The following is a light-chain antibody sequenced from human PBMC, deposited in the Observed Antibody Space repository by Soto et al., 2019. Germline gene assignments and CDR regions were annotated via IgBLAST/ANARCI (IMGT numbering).Light chain of an antibody. CDR3: SSFVGGNIYV. J-gene: IGLJ1*01. Sequence: QSVLTQPASMSGSPGQSITISCTGTSSDVGGYNYVSWYQQHPGKAPKLMIYEVSNRPSGVPDRFSGSKSGYTASLTVSGLQAEDEADYYCSSFVGGNIYVFGTGTKVTVL. CDR2: EVS. CDR1: SSDVGGYNY. V-gene: IGLV2-8*01.